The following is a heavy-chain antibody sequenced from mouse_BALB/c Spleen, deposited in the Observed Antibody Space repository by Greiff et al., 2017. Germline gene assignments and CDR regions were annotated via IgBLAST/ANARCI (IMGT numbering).Heavy chain of an antibody. J-gene: IGHJ4*01. CDR1: GFAFSDYY. Sequence: DVMLVESGGGLVKPGGSLKLSCAASGFAFSDYYMYWVRQTPEKRLEWVATISDGGSYTYYPDSVKGRFTISRDNAKNNLYLQMSSLKSDDTAMYYCARRLTGTFYAMDDWGQGTSVTVSS. CDR2: ISDGGSYT. CDR3: ARRLTGTFYAMDD. D-gene: IGHD4-1*01. V-gene: IGHV5-4*02.